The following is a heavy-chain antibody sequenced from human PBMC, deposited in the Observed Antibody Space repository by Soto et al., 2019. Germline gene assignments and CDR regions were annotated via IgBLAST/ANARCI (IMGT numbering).Heavy chain of an antibody. Sequence: GGSLRLSCAASGFTFCNFPMSWVRQAPGKGLELVSGISGSGETPYYADSVKGRFTISRDNSNNTLYLETNSLRVEDTAIYYCAKDRGGEFTSSRYFDYWGQGTLVTVSS. D-gene: IGHD3-16*01. V-gene: IGHV3-23*01. CDR1: GFTFCNFP. CDR2: ISGSGETP. J-gene: IGHJ4*02. CDR3: AKDRGGEFTSSRYFDY.